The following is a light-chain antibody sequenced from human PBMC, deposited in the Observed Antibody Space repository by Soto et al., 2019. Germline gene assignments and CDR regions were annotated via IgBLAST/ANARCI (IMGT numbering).Light chain of an antibody. CDR3: SSYTSSSTLLYV. CDR2: DVS. J-gene: IGLJ1*01. V-gene: IGLV2-14*01. Sequence: QSVLTQPASASGSPGQSVTISCTGTSSDVVGYNYVSWYQQHPGKAPKLMIYDVSNRPSGVSNRFSGSKSGNTASLTISGLQAEDEADYYCSSYTSSSTLLYVFGTGTKVTVL. CDR1: SSDVVGYNY.